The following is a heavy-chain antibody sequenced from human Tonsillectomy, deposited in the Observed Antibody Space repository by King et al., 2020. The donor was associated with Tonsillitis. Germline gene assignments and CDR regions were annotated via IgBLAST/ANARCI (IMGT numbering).Heavy chain of an antibody. CDR1: GFTFSSYS. D-gene: IGHD4-17*01. J-gene: IGHJ4*02. CDR2: ISSSSSYI. V-gene: IGHV3-21*01. Sequence: QLVQSGGGLVKPGGSLRLSCAASGFTFSSYSMNWVRQAPGKGLEWVSSISSSSSYIYYADSVKGRFTISRDNAKNSLYLQMNSLRAEDTAVYYCTRAYPSPRLVYGDFFDYWGQGTLVTVSS. CDR3: TRAYPSPRLVYGDFFDY.